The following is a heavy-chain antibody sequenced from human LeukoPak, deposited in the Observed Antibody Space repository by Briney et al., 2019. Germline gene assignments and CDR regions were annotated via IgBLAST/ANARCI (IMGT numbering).Heavy chain of an antibody. V-gene: IGHV1-69*05. CDR3: ARGGTILGVALGY. CDR1: GGTFSSYA. Sequence: GSSVKVSCKASGGTFSSYAISWVRQAPGQGLEWMGGIIPIFGTANYAQKFQGRVTITTDESTSTAYMELSSLRSEDTAVYYCARGGTILGVALGYWGQGTLVTVSS. J-gene: IGHJ4*02. D-gene: IGHD3-3*01. CDR2: IIPIFGTA.